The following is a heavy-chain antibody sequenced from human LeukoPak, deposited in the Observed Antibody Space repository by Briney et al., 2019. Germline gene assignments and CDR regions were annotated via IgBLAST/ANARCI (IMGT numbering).Heavy chain of an antibody. J-gene: IGHJ4*02. Sequence: SETLSLTCTVSGGSISSYYWSWIRQPPGKGLERIGYIYYSGSTNYNPSLKSRVTISVDTSKNQFSLKLSSVTAADTAVYYCARVYDFWSGYYFDYWGQGTLVTVSS. D-gene: IGHD3-3*01. CDR2: IYYSGST. V-gene: IGHV4-59*01. CDR1: GGSISSYY. CDR3: ARVYDFWSGYYFDY.